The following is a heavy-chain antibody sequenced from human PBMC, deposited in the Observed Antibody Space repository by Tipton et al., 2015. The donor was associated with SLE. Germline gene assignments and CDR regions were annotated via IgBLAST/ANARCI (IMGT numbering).Heavy chain of an antibody. D-gene: IGHD6-13*01. CDR3: AKDTTPVIAAADTFDY. J-gene: IGHJ4*02. Sequence: SLRLSCAASGFTFSSYGMHWVRQAPGKGLEWVAVIWYDGSNKYYADSVKGRFTISRDNAKNSLYLQMNSLRAEDTALYYCAKDTTPVIAAADTFDYWGQGTLVTVSS. CDR1: GFTFSSYG. CDR2: IWYDGSNK. V-gene: IGHV3-33*03.